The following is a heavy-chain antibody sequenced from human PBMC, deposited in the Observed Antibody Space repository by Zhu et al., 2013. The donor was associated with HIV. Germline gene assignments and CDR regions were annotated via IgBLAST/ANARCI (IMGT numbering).Heavy chain of an antibody. CDR3: ARGYCSGGSCYRLDAFDI. Sequence: QVQLVQSELSEKPGLSEVSCKASGYTFTSYGISWVRQAPGQGLEWMGWISAYNGNTNYAQKLQGRVTMTTDTSTSTAYMELRSLRSDDTAVYYCARGYCSGGSCYRLDAFDIWGQGTMVTVSS. D-gene: IGHD2-15*01. CDR1: GYTFTSYG. J-gene: IGHJ3*02. V-gene: IGHV1-18*01. CDR2: ISAYNGNT.